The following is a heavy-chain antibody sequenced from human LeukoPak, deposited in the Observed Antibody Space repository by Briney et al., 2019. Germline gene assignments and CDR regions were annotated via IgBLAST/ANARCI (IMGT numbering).Heavy chain of an antibody. CDR3: AKDVRLGILDY. J-gene: IGHJ4*02. CDR1: GFSFSSYG. Sequence: GRSLRLSCAASGFSFSSYGMHWVRQAPGKGLEWVAVIWYDGTNKYYADSVKGRFTISRDNSKNTLYLQMNSLRAEDTAVYYCAKDVRLGILDYWGQGTLVTVSS. D-gene: IGHD7-27*01. V-gene: IGHV3-33*06. CDR2: IWYDGTNK.